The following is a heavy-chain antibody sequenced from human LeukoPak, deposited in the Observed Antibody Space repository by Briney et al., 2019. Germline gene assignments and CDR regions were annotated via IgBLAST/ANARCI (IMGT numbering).Heavy chain of an antibody. CDR2: ITSTSDTI. V-gene: IGHV3-48*01. D-gene: IGHD3-16*01. CDR3: ARDFGGATTSYYFDY. Sequence: GGSLRLSCVTSGFPFSTYSMNWVRQAPGKGLEWLSYITSTSDTIYYADSVKGRFTISRDNSKNTLYLQMNSLRAEDTAVYYCARDFGGATTSYYFDYWGQGTLVTVSS. CDR1: GFPFSTYS. J-gene: IGHJ4*02.